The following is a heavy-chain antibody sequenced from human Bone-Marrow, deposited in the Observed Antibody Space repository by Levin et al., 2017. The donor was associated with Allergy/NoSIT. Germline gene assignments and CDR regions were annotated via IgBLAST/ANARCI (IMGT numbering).Heavy chain of an antibody. V-gene: IGHV2-26*01. Sequence: SGPTLVKPTETLTLTCTVSGFSLSNARMGVSWIRQPPGKALEWLAHIFSNDEKSYSTSLKSRLTISKDTSKSQVVLTMTNMDPVDTATYYCARILGGSYSDNWFDPWGQGTLVTVSS. D-gene: IGHD1-26*01. CDR3: ARILGGSYSDNWFDP. J-gene: IGHJ5*02. CDR1: GFSLSNARMG. CDR2: IFSNDEK.